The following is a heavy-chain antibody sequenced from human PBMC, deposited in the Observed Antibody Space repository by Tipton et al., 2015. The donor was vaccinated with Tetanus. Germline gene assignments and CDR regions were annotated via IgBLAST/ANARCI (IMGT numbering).Heavy chain of an antibody. CDR1: GDFISSSNYF. Sequence: TLSLTCTVSGDFISSSNYFWGWIRQPPGKGLERIGTIYYSGSTYYNASLKSRVTIFIDMSKKQFSLQLSSVTAADTALYYCARRPNWGSVWDAFDMWGQGTLVTVSS. CDR2: IYYSGST. J-gene: IGHJ3*02. CDR3: ARRPNWGSVWDAFDM. D-gene: IGHD7-27*01. V-gene: IGHV4-39*01.